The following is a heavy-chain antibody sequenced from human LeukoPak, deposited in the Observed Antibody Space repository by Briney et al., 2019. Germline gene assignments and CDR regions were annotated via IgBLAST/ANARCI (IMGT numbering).Heavy chain of an antibody. Sequence: PSETLSLTCTVSGDSISNSFWWSWVRQPPEKGLDWIGEISHTGSTKYNPSLKNRVTISRDSSKNQFSLKLNSVTAADTATYYCTRSAGWWSLDYWGQGALVTVSS. D-gene: IGHD2-8*02. CDR1: GDSISNSFW. V-gene: IGHV4-4*02. CDR3: TRSAGWWSLDY. CDR2: ISHTGST. J-gene: IGHJ4*02.